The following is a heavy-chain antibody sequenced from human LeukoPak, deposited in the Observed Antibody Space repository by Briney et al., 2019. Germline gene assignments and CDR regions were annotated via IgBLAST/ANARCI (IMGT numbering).Heavy chain of an antibody. J-gene: IGHJ4*02. CDR1: GGSISSYY. D-gene: IGHD3-3*01. CDR3: ASRSSIWSGYQDTLYYFDS. CDR2: IYYSGST. V-gene: IGHV4-59*01. Sequence: SETLSLTCTVSGGSISSYYWSWIRQPPGKRLEWIGHIYYSGSTNYNPSLKSRVTISVDTSKNQFSLKLSSATAADTAVYYCASRSSIWSGYQDTLYYFDSWGQGTLVTVSS.